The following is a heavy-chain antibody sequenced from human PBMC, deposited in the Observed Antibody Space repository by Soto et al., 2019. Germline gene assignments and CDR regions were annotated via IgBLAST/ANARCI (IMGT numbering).Heavy chain of an antibody. CDR1: GFTFSSYA. J-gene: IGHJ4*02. D-gene: IGHD4-4*01. Sequence: EVPLVESGGGLVQPGGSLRLSCAASGFTFSSYAMHWVRQAPGKGLEYVSAISSNGGSTYYANSVKGRFTISRDNSKNTLYLQMGSLRAEDMAVYYCARGPLQGGYYFDYWGQGTLVTVSS. CDR3: ARGPLQGGYYFDY. V-gene: IGHV3-64*01. CDR2: ISSNGGST.